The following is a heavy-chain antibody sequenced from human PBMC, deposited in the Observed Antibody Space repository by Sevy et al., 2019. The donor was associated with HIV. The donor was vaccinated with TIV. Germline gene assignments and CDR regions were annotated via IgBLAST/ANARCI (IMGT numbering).Heavy chain of an antibody. Sequence: SETLSLTCTVSGGSVSGVAYYWSWIRQHPGKGPEWIGYISHSGSADYNPALKSRVSMSVVTSENQFSLKMTSVTPADTAVYYCAGGVLEYLFTASDRHYGLLVWGQGTTVTVSS. CDR2: ISHSGSA. D-gene: IGHD3-16*01. V-gene: IGHV4-31*03. CDR1: GGSVSGVAYY. CDR3: AGGVLEYLFTASDRHYGLLV. J-gene: IGHJ6*02.